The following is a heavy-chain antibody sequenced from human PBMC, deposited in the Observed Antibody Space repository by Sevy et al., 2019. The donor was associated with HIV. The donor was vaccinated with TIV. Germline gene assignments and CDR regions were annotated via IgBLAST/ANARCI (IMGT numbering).Heavy chain of an antibody. CDR1: GFAFYDYS. J-gene: IGHJ4*02. D-gene: IGHD2-8*01. CDR3: AREGCTRPHDY. V-gene: IGHV3-23*01. Sequence: GGSLRLSCAASGFAFYDYSMSWIRQAPGKGLEWVATLSFGCGKINYADSVKGRFTISRDNSKNSFYLLMDNLRVEDTALYYCAREGCTRPHDYWGQGTRVTVSS. CDR2: LSFGCGKI.